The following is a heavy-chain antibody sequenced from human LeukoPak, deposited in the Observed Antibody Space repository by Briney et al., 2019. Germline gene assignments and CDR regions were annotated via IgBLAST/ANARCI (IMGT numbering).Heavy chain of an antibody. J-gene: IGHJ5*02. CDR1: GYTFTVYY. Sequence: ASVKVSCKASGYTFTVYYMHWVRQAPGQGLEWMGWINPNSGGTNYAQKFQGRVTMTRDTSISTAYMELSRLRSDDTAVYYCARDYGSGSFNWFDPWGQGTLVTVSS. CDR3: ARDYGSGSFNWFDP. CDR2: INPNSGGT. V-gene: IGHV1-2*02. D-gene: IGHD3-10*01.